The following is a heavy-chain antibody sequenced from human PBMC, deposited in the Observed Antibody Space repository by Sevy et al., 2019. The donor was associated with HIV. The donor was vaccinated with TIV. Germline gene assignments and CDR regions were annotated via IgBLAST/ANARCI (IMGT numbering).Heavy chain of an antibody. CDR2: IIPIFGTA. J-gene: IGHJ6*02. CDR3: ARDDLNYVAPYYYYGMDV. V-gene: IGHV1-69*13. D-gene: IGHD1-7*01. CDR1: GGTFSSYA. Sequence: ASVKVSCKASGGTFSSYAISWVRQAPGQGLEWMGGIIPIFGTANYAQKFQGRVTITADESTSTAYMELSSLRSEDTAVYYCARDDLNYVAPYYYYGMDVWGQGTTVTVSS.